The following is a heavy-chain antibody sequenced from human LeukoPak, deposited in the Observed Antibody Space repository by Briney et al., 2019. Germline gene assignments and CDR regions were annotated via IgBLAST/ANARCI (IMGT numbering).Heavy chain of an antibody. CDR1: GFTLSSYS. Sequence: PGGSLRLSCAASGFTLSSYSMKWGRQAPGEGLEGVSSISSSSSYIYYADSVKGRFTISRDNAKNSLYQQINSLRAEDTAVYYCEMAGGIRWPFDYWGQGTLVTVSS. D-gene: IGHD3-3*01. CDR2: ISSSSSYI. V-gene: IGHV3-21*01. J-gene: IGHJ4*02. CDR3: EMAGGIRWPFDY.